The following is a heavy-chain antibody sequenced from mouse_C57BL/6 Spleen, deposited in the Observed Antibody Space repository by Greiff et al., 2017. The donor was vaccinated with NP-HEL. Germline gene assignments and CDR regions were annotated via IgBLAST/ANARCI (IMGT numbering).Heavy chain of an antibody. J-gene: IGHJ1*03. CDR1: GFNIKNTY. Sequence: VQLQQSVAELVRPGASVKLSCTASGFNIKNTYMPWVKQRPDQGLEWIGRIDPANGNTKYAPKFPGKATITADTSSNTAYLPLSSLTSEDTAIYYCARDYYGSSYAYFDVWGTGTTVTVSS. V-gene: IGHV14-3*01. CDR2: IDPANGNT. D-gene: IGHD1-1*01. CDR3: ARDYYGSSYAYFDV.